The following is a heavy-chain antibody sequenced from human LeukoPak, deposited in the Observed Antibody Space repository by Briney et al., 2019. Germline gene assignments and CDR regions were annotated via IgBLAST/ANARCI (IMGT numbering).Heavy chain of an antibody. CDR2: ISGSGGST. J-gene: IGHJ4*02. CDR1: GFTFSSYA. V-gene: IGHV3-23*01. CDR3: AKDPAYYYDSSGYYQPYFDY. D-gene: IGHD3-22*01. Sequence: GGSLRLSCAASGFTFSSYAMGWVRQAPGKGLEWVSAISGSGGSTYYADSVKGRFTISRDNSKNTLYLQMNSLRAEDTAVYYCAKDPAYYYDSSGYYQPYFDYWGQGTLVTVSS.